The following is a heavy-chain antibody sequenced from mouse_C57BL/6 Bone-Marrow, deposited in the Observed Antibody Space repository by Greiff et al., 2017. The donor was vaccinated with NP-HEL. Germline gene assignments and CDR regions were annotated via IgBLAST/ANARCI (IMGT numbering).Heavy chain of an antibody. CDR2: IHPSDSDT. V-gene: IGHV1-74*01. Sequence: QVQLKQPGAELVKPGASVKVSCKASGYTFTSYWMHWVKQRPGQGLEWIGRIHPSDSDTNYNQKFKGKATLTVDKSSSTAYMQLSSLTSEDSAVYYCATTVVATDYYAMDYWGQGTSVTVSS. CDR3: ATTVVATDYYAMDY. D-gene: IGHD1-1*01. J-gene: IGHJ4*01. CDR1: GYTFTSYW.